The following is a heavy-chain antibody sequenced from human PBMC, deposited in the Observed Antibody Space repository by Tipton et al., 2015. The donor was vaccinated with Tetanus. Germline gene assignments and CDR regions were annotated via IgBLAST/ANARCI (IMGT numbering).Heavy chain of an antibody. V-gene: IGHV3-30*04. CDR2: ISYDGRDN. D-gene: IGHD6-13*01. J-gene: IGHJ4*01. CDR1: GFTFSNFA. CDR3: ARGITGRPGIAAAGMDH. Sequence: QVQLVQSGGGVVQPGRSLKVSCADSGFTFSNFAMHWVRQAPGKGLEWVAFISYDGRDNYYADSVKGRFTISRDNSKNTVFLQMNSLRTEDTALYHCARGITGRPGIAAAGMDHWGHGTPITVSS.